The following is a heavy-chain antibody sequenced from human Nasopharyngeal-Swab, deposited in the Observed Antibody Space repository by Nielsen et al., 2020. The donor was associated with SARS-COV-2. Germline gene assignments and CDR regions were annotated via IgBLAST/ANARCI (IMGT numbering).Heavy chain of an antibody. V-gene: IGHV3-7*01. CDR1: GFTFSSYW. CDR3: ARDSIALFDY. CDR2: IKQDGSEK. Sequence: GESLKISCAASGFTFSSYWMSWVRQAPGKGLEWVANIKQDGSEKYYVDSVKGRFTISRDNAKNSLYLQKNSLRAEDTAVYYCARDSIALFDYWGQGTLVTVSS. D-gene: IGHD3-3*02. J-gene: IGHJ4*02.